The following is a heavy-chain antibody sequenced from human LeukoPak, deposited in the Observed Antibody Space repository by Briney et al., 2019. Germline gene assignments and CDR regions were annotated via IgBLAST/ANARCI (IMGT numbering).Heavy chain of an antibody. J-gene: IGHJ4*02. CDR3: AEYSSSSRSPFDY. CDR2: IYHSGST. V-gene: IGHV4-30-2*03. CDR1: GGSISSGGYS. Sequence: SETLSLTCAVSGGSISSGGYSWSWIRQPPGKGLEWIGSIYHSGSTYYNPSLKSRVTISVDMSKNQFSLKLSPVTAADTAVYYRAEYSSSSRSPFDYWGQGTLVTVSS. D-gene: IGHD6-6*01.